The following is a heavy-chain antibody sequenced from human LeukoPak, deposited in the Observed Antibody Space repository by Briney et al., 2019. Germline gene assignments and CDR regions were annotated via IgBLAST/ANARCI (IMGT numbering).Heavy chain of an antibody. V-gene: IGHV1-2*06. CDR2: IHSNSGGE. Sequence: ASVKVSCKASGYTFTAHYIHWVRQAPGQGLEWMGQIHSNSGGEKYAQKFQGRVTVLRDTSISTAYMELSRLRSDDTAVYYCAREGENDSSEAFDIWGQGTMVTVSS. CDR3: AREGENDSSEAFDI. J-gene: IGHJ3*02. D-gene: IGHD3-22*01. CDR1: GYTFTAHY.